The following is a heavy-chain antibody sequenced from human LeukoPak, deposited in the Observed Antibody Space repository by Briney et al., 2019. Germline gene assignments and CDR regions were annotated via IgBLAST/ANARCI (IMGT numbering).Heavy chain of an antibody. CDR2: ISSSGNYI. CDR3: TRDMDDILTFPDAFDY. Sequence: GGSLRLSCAASGFTFSAFSMNWVRQAPGKGLEWVSSISSSGNYIFYAESVKGRFTISRDNAKQSLYLQMDNLRADGTAVYYCTRDMDDILTFPDAFDYWGQGSLVTVSS. D-gene: IGHD3-9*01. V-gene: IGHV3-21*01. J-gene: IGHJ4*02. CDR1: GFTFSAFS.